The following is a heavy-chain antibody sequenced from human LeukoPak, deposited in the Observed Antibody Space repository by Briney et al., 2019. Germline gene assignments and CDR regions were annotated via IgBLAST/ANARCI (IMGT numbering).Heavy chain of an antibody. V-gene: IGHV4-34*01. CDR1: GGSFIGYF. D-gene: IGHD5-12*01. J-gene: IGHJ4*02. CDR2: INHSVRT. CDR3: ALVATTYYFDY. Sequence: SETLSVTCAGYGGSFIGYFWRGIRQPPGKGREWIGEINHSVRTNYNPSLKSRVTISVDTPKNQFSLKLSSVTAADPAVYYCALVATTYYFDYWGQGTLVTVSS.